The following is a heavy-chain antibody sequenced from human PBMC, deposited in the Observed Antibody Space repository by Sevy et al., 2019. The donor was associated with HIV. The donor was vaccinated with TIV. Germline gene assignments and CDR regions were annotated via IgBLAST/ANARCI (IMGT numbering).Heavy chain of an antibody. CDR3: ATRRGHLSFDY. V-gene: IGHV4-34*01. CDR1: TGSFSGYY. CDR2: INHSGST. J-gene: IGHJ4*02. Sequence: SETLSLTCVVYTGSFSGYYWSWIRQPPGKGLEWIGEINHSGSTNYNPSLTSRVTISADTSKNQFSLKLSSVTAADTAVYYCATRRGHLSFDYWGQGTLVTVSS.